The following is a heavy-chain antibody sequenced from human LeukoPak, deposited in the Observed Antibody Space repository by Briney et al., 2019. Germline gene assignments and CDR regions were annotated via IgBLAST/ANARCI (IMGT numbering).Heavy chain of an antibody. V-gene: IGHV1-18*01. CDR1: GYTFTSYG. CDR2: ISAYNGNT. D-gene: IGHD4-17*01. J-gene: IGHJ4*02. CDR3: ARESLRHWWTTVTTHFDY. Sequence: ASVKVSCKASGYTFTSYGISWVRQAPGQGLEWMGWISAYNGNTNYALKLQGRVTMTTDTSTSTAYMELRSLRSDDTAVYYCARESLRHWWTTVTTHFDYWGQGTLVTVSS.